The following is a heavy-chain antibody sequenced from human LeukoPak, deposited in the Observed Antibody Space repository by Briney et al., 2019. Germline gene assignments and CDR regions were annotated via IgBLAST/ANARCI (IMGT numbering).Heavy chain of an antibody. CDR2: ISSSSSYI. V-gene: IGHV3-21*01. D-gene: IGHD5-18*01. CDR3: ARDLGGYSQVDY. Sequence: GGSLRLSCAASGFTFSSYSMNWVRQAPGKGLEWVSSISSSSSYIYYADSVKGRFTISRDNAKNSLYLQMNSLRAEDTAVYYCARDLGGYSQVDYWGQGTLVTVSS. CDR1: GFTFSSYS. J-gene: IGHJ4*02.